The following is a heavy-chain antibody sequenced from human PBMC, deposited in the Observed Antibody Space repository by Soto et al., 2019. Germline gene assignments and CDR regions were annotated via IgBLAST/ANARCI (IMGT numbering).Heavy chain of an antibody. CDR1: GFTFSSCE. CDR2: ISSSGTTT. D-gene: IGHD5-12*01. J-gene: IGHJ5*01. CDR3: ARDPYEGRVGNWFES. V-gene: IGHV3-48*03. Sequence: GGSLRLSCAASGFTFSSCEMNWVRQAPGKGLEWVSYISSSGTTTYYADSVKGRFTISRDNDKNSLYLQMNSLRAEDTAVYYCARDPYEGRVGNWFESWGQGTLVTVSS.